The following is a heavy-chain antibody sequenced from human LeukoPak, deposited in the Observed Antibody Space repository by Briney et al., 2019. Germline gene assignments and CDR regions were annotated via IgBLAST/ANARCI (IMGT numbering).Heavy chain of an antibody. CDR2: ISSAGDAI. CDR1: AFTFSTYS. Sequence: GGSLRLSCAASAFTFSTYSMNWVRQAPGKGLEWVSYISSAGDAIYYADSVKGRFTISRDNAKNSLYLQMNSLRDEDTAVYYCARKLGYCSGGTCYTPSRNAFDIWGQRTMVTLSS. CDR3: ARKLGYCSGGTCYTPSRNAFDI. D-gene: IGHD2-15*01. V-gene: IGHV3-48*02. J-gene: IGHJ3*02.